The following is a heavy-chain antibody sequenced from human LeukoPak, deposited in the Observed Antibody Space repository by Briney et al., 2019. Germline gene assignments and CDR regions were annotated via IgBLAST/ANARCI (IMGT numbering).Heavy chain of an antibody. D-gene: IGHD2-15*01. V-gene: IGHV3-7*01. CDR2: IKQDGSEK. CDR1: GFTFSSYA. J-gene: IGHJ4*02. CDR3: ARFLVVANPFDY. Sequence: SGGSLRLSCAASGFTFSSYAMSWVRQAPGKGLEWVDNIKQDGSEKYYVDSVKGRFTISRDNAKNSLYLQMNSLRAEDTAVYYCARFLVVANPFDYWGQGTLVTVTS.